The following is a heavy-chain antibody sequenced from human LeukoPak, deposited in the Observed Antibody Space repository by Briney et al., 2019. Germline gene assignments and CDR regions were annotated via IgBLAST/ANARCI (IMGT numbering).Heavy chain of an antibody. Sequence: PGGSLRLSCAASGITFSTYAMHWVRQAPGKGLEWVTVISYDGSNKQYADSVKGRFTISRENSKNTLYLQMNSLKPEDTAVYYCVSQNYDVLTGYAPLDLWGQGTLVTVSS. V-gene: IGHV3-30-3*01. J-gene: IGHJ5*02. CDR1: GITFSTYA. D-gene: IGHD3-9*01. CDR3: VSQNYDVLTGYAPLDL. CDR2: ISYDGSNK.